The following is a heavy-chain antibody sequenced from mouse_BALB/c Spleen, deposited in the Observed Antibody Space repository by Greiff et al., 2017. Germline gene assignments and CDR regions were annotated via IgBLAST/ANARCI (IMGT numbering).Heavy chain of an antibody. Sequence: DLVKPGASVKLSCKASGYTFTSYWINWIKQRPGQGLEWIGRIAPGSGSTYYNEMFKGKATLTVDTSSSTAYIQLSSLSSEDSAVYFCARSDRYSYYYAMDYWGQGTSDTVSS. CDR3: ARSDRYSYYYAMDY. CDR1: GYTFTSYW. CDR2: IAPGSGST. V-gene: IGHV1S41*01. J-gene: IGHJ4*01. D-gene: IGHD2-14*01.